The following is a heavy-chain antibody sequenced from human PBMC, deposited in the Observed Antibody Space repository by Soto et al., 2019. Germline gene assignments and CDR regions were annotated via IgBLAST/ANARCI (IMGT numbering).Heavy chain of an antibody. D-gene: IGHD6-13*01. J-gene: IGHJ6*02. CDR3: ARDESGSSPPQHYYYYYGMDV. CDR2: IIPIFGTA. V-gene: IGHV1-69*13. CDR1: GGTFSSYA. Sequence: SVKVSCKASGGTFSSYAISWVRQAPGQGLEWMGGIIPIFGTANYAQKFQGRVTITADESTSTAYMELSSLRSEDTAVYYCARDESGSSPPQHYYYYYGMDVWGQGTTVTVYS.